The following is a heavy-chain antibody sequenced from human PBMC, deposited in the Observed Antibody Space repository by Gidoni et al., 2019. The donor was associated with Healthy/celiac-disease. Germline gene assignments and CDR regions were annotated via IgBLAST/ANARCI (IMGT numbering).Heavy chain of an antibody. Sequence: QVQLQQWGAGLLKPSETLSLTCAVYGGSFSGYYWSRIRQPPGKGLEWIGEINHSGSTNYNPSLKSRVTISVNTSKNQFSLKLSSVTAADTAVYYCARGRKVWGYCSGGSCYYYFDYWGQGTLVTVSS. D-gene: IGHD2-15*01. V-gene: IGHV4-34*01. CDR1: GGSFSGYY. CDR2: INHSGST. J-gene: IGHJ4*02. CDR3: ARGRKVWGYCSGGSCYYYFDY.